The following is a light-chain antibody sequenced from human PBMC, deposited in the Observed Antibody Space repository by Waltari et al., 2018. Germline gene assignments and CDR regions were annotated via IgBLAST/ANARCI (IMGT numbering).Light chain of an antibody. CDR3: QLWETRGAPSAA. CDR1: NIGTKI. CDR2: SDY. J-gene: IGLJ2*01. Sequence: SFVVTQPPSVSVAPGATARIACEGNNIGTKIVHWYQQKPGQAPVLVIFSDYDRPSGIPERFSSSTSGNTATLTLNRVEAGDETDYYCQLWETRGAPSAAFGGGTKLTVL. V-gene: IGLV3-21*01.